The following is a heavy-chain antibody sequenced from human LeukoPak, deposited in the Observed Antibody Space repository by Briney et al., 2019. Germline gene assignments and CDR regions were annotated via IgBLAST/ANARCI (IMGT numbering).Heavy chain of an antibody. Sequence: GGSLRLSCAASGFTFSSYSMNWVRQAPGKGLEWVSSISSSSSYIYYADPVKGRFTISRDNAKNSLYLQMNSLRAEDTAVYYCATQLLWFGEPSFDYWGQGTLVTVSS. CDR2: ISSSSSYI. J-gene: IGHJ4*02. D-gene: IGHD3-10*01. CDR1: GFTFSSYS. V-gene: IGHV3-21*01. CDR3: ATQLLWFGEPSFDY.